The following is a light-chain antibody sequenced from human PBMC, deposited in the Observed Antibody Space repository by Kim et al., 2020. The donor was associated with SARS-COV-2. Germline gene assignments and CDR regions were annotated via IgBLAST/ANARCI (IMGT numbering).Light chain of an antibody. Sequence: GQPIPISCSGTSSDVSGYTYVSWYQPPQGKAPKLMIYDVSNRPSGVSNRFSGSKSGNTASLTISGLQAEDEADYYCRSYTTSTSVVFGGGTQLTVL. CDR1: SSDVSGYTY. CDR3: RSYTTSTSVV. J-gene: IGLJ2*01. V-gene: IGLV2-14*03. CDR2: DVS.